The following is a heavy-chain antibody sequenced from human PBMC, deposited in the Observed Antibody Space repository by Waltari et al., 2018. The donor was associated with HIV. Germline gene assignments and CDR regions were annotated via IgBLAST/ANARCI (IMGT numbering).Heavy chain of an antibody. V-gene: IGHV1-69*01. CDR3: ARDHLELGYCSSTSCSWFDP. CDR1: GGTFSSYA. J-gene: IGHJ5*02. D-gene: IGHD2-2*01. CDR2: IIPIFGTA. Sequence: QVQLVQSGAEVKKPGSSVKVSCKASGGTFSSYAISWVRQAPGQGLEWMGGIIPIFGTANYAQKFQGRVTITADESTSTAYMELSSLRSEDTAVYYCARDHLELGYCSSTSCSWFDPWGQGTLVTVSS.